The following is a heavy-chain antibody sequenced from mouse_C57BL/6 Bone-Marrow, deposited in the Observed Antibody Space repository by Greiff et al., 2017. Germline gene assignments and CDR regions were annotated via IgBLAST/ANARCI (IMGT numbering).Heavy chain of an antibody. V-gene: IGHV14-4*01. CDR3: TTGYYDYDDYFDY. CDR1: GFNIKDDY. Sequence: EVMLVESGAELVRPGASVKLSCTASGFNIKDDYMHWVKQRPEQGLEWIGWIDPENGDTEYASKFQGKATITADTSSNTAYLQLSSLTSEDTAVYYCTTGYYDYDDYFDYWGQGTTLTVSS. J-gene: IGHJ2*01. CDR2: IDPENGDT. D-gene: IGHD2-4*01.